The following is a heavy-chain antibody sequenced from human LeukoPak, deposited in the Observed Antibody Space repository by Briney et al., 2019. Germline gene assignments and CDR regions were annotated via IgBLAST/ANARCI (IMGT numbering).Heavy chain of an antibody. Sequence: PGGSLRPSCAASGFTFSSYWMNWVRQAPGKGLEWVANIKQDGSVTNYVDFVKGRFTISRDNARNSLFLQMNSLRVEDTAVYYCARDPSGSPVFDPWGQGTLVTVSS. V-gene: IGHV3-7*01. CDR2: IKQDGSVT. J-gene: IGHJ5*02. CDR3: ARDPSGSPVFDP. CDR1: GFTFSSYW. D-gene: IGHD3-10*01.